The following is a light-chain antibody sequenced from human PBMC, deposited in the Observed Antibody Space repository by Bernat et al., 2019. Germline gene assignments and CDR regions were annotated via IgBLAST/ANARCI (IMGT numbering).Light chain of an antibody. Sequence: QSALTQPASVSGSHGQSITISCTGTSSDVGSYNLVSWYQQHPGNAPKPMIYEVSKRTSVVSTRFTGSKSGNTASLTISGLQAEDEADYYCCSYAGCPYVFGSVTKVTVL. CDR1: SSDVGSYNL. J-gene: IGLJ1*01. V-gene: IGLV2-23*02. CDR3: CSYAGCPYV. CDR2: EVS.